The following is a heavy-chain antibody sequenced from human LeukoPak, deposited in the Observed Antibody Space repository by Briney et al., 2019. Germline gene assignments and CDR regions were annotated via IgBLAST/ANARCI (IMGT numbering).Heavy chain of an antibody. Sequence: GGSLRLSCAASGFTFSSYGLSWVRQAPGKGLEWVSAIGGGSGGSTYYADSVKGRFTISRDNSKNTLYLQMNSLRAEDTAVYYCARGRRWDLLVSLIDASDIWGQGTMVTVSS. CDR2: IGGGSGGST. CDR1: GFTFSSYG. CDR3: ARGRRWDLLVSLIDASDI. D-gene: IGHD1-26*01. V-gene: IGHV3-23*01. J-gene: IGHJ3*02.